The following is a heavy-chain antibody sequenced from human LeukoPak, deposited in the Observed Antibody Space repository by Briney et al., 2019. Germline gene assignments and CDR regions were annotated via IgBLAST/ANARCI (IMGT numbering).Heavy chain of an antibody. J-gene: IGHJ4*02. CDR2: IYYSGST. V-gene: IGHV4-39*01. CDR1: GGSISSDSYY. CDR3: ASLAVAGLSEVY. Sequence: SETLSLTCTVSGGSISSDSYYWAWIRQPPGKGLEWIASIYYSGSTYYNPSLKSRVTISVDTSRNQFSLKLSSVTAADTAVYYCASLAVAGLSEVYWGQGTLVIVSS. D-gene: IGHD6-19*01.